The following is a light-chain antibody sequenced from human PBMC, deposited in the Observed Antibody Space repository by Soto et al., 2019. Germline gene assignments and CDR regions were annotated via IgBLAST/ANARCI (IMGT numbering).Light chain of an antibody. V-gene: IGKV3-11*01. CDR3: QQRCNWPPSYT. Sequence: EIVLTQSPATLSLSPGERATLSCRASQSVSNCLAWYQEKPGQAPRLLIYDASNRATGIPARFSGSGSGTDFTLTISSLEPEDFAVYYCQQRCNWPPSYTFGQGTKLEIK. CDR1: QSVSNC. J-gene: IGKJ2*01. CDR2: DAS.